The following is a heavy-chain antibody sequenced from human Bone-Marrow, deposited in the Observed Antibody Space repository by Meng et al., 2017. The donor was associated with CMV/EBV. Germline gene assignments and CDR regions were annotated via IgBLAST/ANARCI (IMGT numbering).Heavy chain of an antibody. Sequence: GGSPRTPCAASGFTFTSCSMKWVRQAPGKGLEWVSAISSSSTYIYHADSVKGRFTISRDNAKDSLYLQMNSLRAEDTPIYYCARAFDTSGYYRYFDYWGQGILVTVSS. CDR3: ARAFDTSGYYRYFDY. CDR1: GFTFTSCS. D-gene: IGHD3-22*01. J-gene: IGHJ4*02. V-gene: IGHV3-21*01. CDR2: ISSSSTYI.